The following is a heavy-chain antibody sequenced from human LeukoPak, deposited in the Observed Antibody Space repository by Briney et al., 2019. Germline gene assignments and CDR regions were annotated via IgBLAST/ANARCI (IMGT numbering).Heavy chain of an antibody. Sequence: GGSLRLSCAASGFTFSSYAMHWVRQAPGKGLEWVAVISYDGSNKYYADSVKGRFTISRDNSKNTLYLQMNSLRAEDTAVYYCARDDTGRSFDWLARQFDSWGQGTLVTVSS. CDR3: ARDDTGRSFDWLARQFDS. V-gene: IGHV3-30-3*01. D-gene: IGHD3-9*01. CDR2: ISYDGSNK. J-gene: IGHJ4*02. CDR1: GFTFSSYA.